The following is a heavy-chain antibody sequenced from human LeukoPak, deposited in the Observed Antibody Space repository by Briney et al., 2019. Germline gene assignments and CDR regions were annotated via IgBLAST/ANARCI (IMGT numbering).Heavy chain of an antibody. CDR1: GFTFSSYS. D-gene: IGHD6-13*01. Sequence: SGGSLRLSCAASGFTFSSYSMNWVRQAPGKGLEWVSSISSSSSYIYYADSVKGRFTISRDNAKNSLYLQMNSLRAEDTAVYFCARDWGSWDFDFWGQGTLVTVSS. CDR2: ISSSSSYI. V-gene: IGHV3-21*01. CDR3: ARDWGSWDFDF. J-gene: IGHJ4*02.